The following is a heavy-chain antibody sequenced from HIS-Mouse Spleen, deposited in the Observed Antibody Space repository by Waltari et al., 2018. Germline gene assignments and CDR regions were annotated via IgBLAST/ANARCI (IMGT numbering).Heavy chain of an antibody. CDR2: IYYSGST. Sequence: QVQLQESGPGLVKPSETLSLTCTVSGGSISSYYWSWIRQPPGKGLEWIGYIYYSGSTNDHPSLKSRVTISVDTSKNQFSLKLSSVTAADTAVYYCASQTLSSSWYPGYFDYWGQGTLVTVSS. CDR3: ASQTLSSSWYPGYFDY. CDR1: GGSISSYY. V-gene: IGHV4-59*08. D-gene: IGHD6-13*01. J-gene: IGHJ4*02.